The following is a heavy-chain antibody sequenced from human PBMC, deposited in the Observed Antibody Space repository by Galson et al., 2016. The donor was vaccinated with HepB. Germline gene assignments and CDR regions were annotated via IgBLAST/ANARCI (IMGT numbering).Heavy chain of an antibody. V-gene: IGHV3-23*01. CDR1: GFTFSSYA. Sequence: SLRLSCAASGFTFSSYAMNWVRQAPGKGLEWVSAIGGSGGSNYYADSVKGRFTISRDNSKNTVYLQMNSLRAEDTAVYYCAKGGGGEIVVVPAPFDYWGQGTLVTVSS. D-gene: IGHD2-2*01. CDR2: IGGSGGSN. CDR3: AKGGGGEIVVVPAPFDY. J-gene: IGHJ4*02.